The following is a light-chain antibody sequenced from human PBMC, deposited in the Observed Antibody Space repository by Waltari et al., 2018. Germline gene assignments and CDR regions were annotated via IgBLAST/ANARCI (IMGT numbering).Light chain of an antibody. J-gene: IGLJ3*02. CDR3: CSYAGTYIFV. Sequence: QSALTQPRSVSGSPGQSVTISCTGTSSDVGNYNYVSWYQHYPGKTPKLMIYDVSKRPSGVPDRFSGSKAGNTASLTISGLQAEDEADYYCCSYAGTYIFVFGGGTKLTVL. CDR1: SSDVGNYNY. V-gene: IGLV2-11*01. CDR2: DVS.